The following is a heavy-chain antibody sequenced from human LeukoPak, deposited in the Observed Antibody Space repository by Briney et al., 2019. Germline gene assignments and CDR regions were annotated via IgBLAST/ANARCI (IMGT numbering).Heavy chain of an antibody. CDR1: GYTFTSYD. V-gene: IGHV1-8*01. Sequence: GASVKVSCKASGYTFTSYDINWVRQATGQGLEWMGWMNPNSGNTGYAQKFQGRVTMTRNTSIRTAYMELSSLRSEDTAVYYCASLTYYYDSSGYYYDGAFDIWGQGTMVTVSS. D-gene: IGHD3-22*01. CDR2: MNPNSGNT. J-gene: IGHJ3*02. CDR3: ASLTYYYDSSGYYYDGAFDI.